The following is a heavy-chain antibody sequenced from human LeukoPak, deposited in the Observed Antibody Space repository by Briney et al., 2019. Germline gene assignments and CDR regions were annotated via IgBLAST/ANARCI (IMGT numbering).Heavy chain of an antibody. J-gene: IGHJ6*03. CDR2: IYYSGST. CDR1: GGSISSYY. V-gene: IGHV4-59*01. CDR3: ARSYRYYYGSGSYYDSYYYYYMDI. D-gene: IGHD3-10*01. Sequence: SETLSLTCTVSGGSISSYYWSWIRQPPGKGLEWIGYIYYSGSTNYNPSLKSRVTISVDTSKNQFSLKLSSVTAADTAVYYCARSYRYYYGSGSYYDSYYYYYMDIWGKGTTVTISS.